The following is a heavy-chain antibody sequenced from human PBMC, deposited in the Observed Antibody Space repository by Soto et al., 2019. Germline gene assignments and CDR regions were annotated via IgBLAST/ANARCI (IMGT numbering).Heavy chain of an antibody. Sequence: QVQLQESGPGLVKPSETLSLTCTVSGGSTSSYYWSWIRQPPGKGLEWIGEIYYSGNTNYNPSLNSRVTISVDTSKNQLSLRLNYVTAADTAVYYCARGGVSRAYCGAVCYYSWLDPWGQGTLVTVSP. J-gene: IGHJ5*02. CDR2: IYYSGNT. CDR3: ARGGVSRAYCGAVCYYSWLDP. CDR1: GGSTSSYY. D-gene: IGHD2-21*01. V-gene: IGHV4-59*01.